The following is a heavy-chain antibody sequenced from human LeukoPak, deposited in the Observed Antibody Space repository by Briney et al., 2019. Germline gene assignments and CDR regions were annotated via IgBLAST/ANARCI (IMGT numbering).Heavy chain of an antibody. CDR3: ARATPEFDY. Sequence: SETLSLTCTVSGGSISSGSYYWSWIRQPAGKGLEWIGRIYTSGSTNYNPSLKSRVTISVDTSKNQFSLKLSSVTAADTAVYNCARATPEFDYWGQGTLVTVSS. V-gene: IGHV4-61*02. CDR1: GGSISSGSYY. J-gene: IGHJ4*02. CDR2: IYTSGST.